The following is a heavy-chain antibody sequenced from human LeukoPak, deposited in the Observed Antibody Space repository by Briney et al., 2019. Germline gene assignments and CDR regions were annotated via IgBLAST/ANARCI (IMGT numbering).Heavy chain of an antibody. CDR2: IKSRFDGGTT. Sequence: GGSLRLSCAASGLTFSNAWMSWVRQAPGKGLDWVGCIKSRFDGGTTEYAAPVKGRFTISRDDSKNTLFLQMNSLKTEDTAVYYCSPIGGGDSNYAWGQEPLVTVSS. D-gene: IGHD4-11*01. CDR3: SPIGGGDSNYA. J-gene: IGHJ5*02. CDR1: GLTFSNAW. V-gene: IGHV3-15*01.